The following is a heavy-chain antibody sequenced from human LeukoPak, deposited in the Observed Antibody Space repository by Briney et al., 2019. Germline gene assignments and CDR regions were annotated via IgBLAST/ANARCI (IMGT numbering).Heavy chain of an antibody. V-gene: IGHV4-4*07. D-gene: IGHD3-22*01. CDR2: IYTSGST. J-gene: IGHJ5*02. CDR1: GGSISSYY. Sequence: SETLSLTCTVSGGSISSYYWSWIRQPAGKGLEWIGRIYTSGSTNYNPSLKSRVTMSVDTSKNQFSLKLISVTAADTAVYYCARGLSITMMFDPWGQGTLVTVSS. CDR3: ARGLSITMMFDP.